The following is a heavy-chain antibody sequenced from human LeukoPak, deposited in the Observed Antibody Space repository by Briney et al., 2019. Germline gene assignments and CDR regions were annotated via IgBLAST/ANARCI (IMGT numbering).Heavy chain of an antibody. Sequence: PGGSLRLSCVASGFTFSSYAMSWVRQAPGKGLEWVSSISANGGTTHYADSVKGRFTISRDNSKNTLYLQMNSLRAEDTAVYYCAKDTQQLAYYYYYYMDVWGKGTTVTVSS. CDR2: ISANGGTT. J-gene: IGHJ6*03. D-gene: IGHD6-13*01. CDR1: GFTFSSYA. CDR3: AKDTQQLAYYYYYYMDV. V-gene: IGHV3-23*01.